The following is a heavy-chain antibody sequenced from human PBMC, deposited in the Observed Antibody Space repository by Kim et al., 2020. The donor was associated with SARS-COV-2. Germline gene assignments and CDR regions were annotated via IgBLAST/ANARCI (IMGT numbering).Heavy chain of an antibody. J-gene: IGHJ4*02. CDR2: INWNGGST. V-gene: IGHV3-20*01. CDR3: ARVTQDDYGDRTFDY. Sequence: GGSLRLSCAASGFTFDDYGMSWVRQAPGKGLEWVSGINWNGGSTGYADSVKGRFTISRDNAKNSLYLQMNSLRAEDTALYHCARVTQDDYGDRTFDYWGQGTLVTVSS. D-gene: IGHD4-17*01. CDR1: GFTFDDYG.